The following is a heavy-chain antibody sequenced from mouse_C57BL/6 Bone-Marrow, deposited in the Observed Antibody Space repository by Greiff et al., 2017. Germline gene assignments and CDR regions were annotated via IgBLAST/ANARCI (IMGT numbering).Heavy chain of an antibody. CDR1: GFTFSSYG. D-gene: IGHD2-2*01. J-gene: IGHJ2*01. Sequence: EVKLVESGGDLVKPGGSLKLSCAASGFTFSSYGMSWVRQTPDKRLEWVATISSGGSYTYYPASVKGRFTISRDNAKNTLYLQMSSLKSEDTAMYYCARRGMVKGYFDYWGQGTTLTVSS. CDR3: ARRGMVKGYFDY. V-gene: IGHV5-6*02. CDR2: ISSGGSYT.